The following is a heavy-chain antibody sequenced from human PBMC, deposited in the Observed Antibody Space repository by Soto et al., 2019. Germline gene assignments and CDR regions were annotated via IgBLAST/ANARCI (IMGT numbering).Heavy chain of an antibody. Sequence: ASVKVSCKASGYTFTSYYMHWVRQAPGQGLEWMGIINPSGGSTSYAQKFQGRVTMTRDTSTSTVYMELSSLRSEDTAVYYCARPYCSSTSCSFNFDYWGQGTLVTVSS. J-gene: IGHJ4*02. CDR2: INPSGGST. V-gene: IGHV1-46*03. CDR1: GYTFTSYY. D-gene: IGHD2-2*01. CDR3: ARPYCSSTSCSFNFDY.